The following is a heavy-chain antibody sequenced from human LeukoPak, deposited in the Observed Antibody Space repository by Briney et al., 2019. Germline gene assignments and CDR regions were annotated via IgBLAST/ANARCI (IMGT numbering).Heavy chain of an antibody. D-gene: IGHD3-9*01. CDR1: GGSISSSSYY. V-gene: IGHV4-61*01. J-gene: IGHJ4*02. Sequence: SETLSLTCTVSGGSISSSSYYWSWIRQPPGKGLEWIGYIYYSGSTNYNPSLKSRVTISVDTSKNQFSLKLSSVTAADTAVYYCASSSSGDILTGYDLDYWGQGTLVTVSS. CDR2: IYYSGST. CDR3: ASSSSGDILTGYDLDY.